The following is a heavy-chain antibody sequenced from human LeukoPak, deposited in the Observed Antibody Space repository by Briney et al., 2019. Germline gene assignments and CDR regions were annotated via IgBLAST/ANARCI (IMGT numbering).Heavy chain of an antibody. CDR1: GFTFSSYV. CDR3: AKDGLWLARPNYYFDY. D-gene: IGHD5-18*01. CDR2: ISGSGGST. J-gene: IGHJ4*02. Sequence: PGGSLRLSCAASGFTFSSYVMSWVRQAPGKGLEWVSAISGSGGSTYYADSVKGRFTISRDNSKNTLYLQMNSLRAEDTAVYYCAKDGLWLARPNYYFDYWGQGTLVTVSS. V-gene: IGHV3-23*01.